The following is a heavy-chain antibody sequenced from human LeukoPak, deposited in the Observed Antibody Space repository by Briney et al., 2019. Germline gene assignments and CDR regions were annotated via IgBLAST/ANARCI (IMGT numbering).Heavy chain of an antibody. CDR1: GGSISNYY. Sequence: PSETLSLTCTVSGGSISNYYWSWLRQPPGKGLEWIGYIYYSGSTNYNPSLKSRVTISVDTSKNQFSLKLSSVTAADTAVYYCARVGATYYYYYMDVWGKGTTVTVSS. J-gene: IGHJ6*03. CDR2: IYYSGST. V-gene: IGHV4-59*01. D-gene: IGHD1-26*01. CDR3: ARVGATYYYYYMDV.